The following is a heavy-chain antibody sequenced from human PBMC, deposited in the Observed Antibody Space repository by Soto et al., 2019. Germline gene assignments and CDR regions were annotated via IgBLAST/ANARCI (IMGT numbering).Heavy chain of an antibody. V-gene: IGHV4-34*01. D-gene: IGHD3-9*01. CDR2: INHSGST. CDR1: GGSFSGYY. J-gene: IGHJ4*02. CDR3: ARATLRYFDWLLSNYFDY. Sequence: SETLSLTCAVYGGSFSGYYWSWIRQPPGKGLEWIGEINHSGSTNYNPSLKSRVTISVDTTRNQFSLKLSSVTAADTAVYYGARATLRYFDWLLSNYFDYWGQGTLVTVSS.